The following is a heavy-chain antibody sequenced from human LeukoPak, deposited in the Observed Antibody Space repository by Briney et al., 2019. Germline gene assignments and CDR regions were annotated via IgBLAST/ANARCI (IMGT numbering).Heavy chain of an antibody. D-gene: IGHD5-12*01. CDR3: ARDGYGFDY. V-gene: IGHV3-30*19. Sequence: GGSLRLSCAASGFTFNSYGMHWVRQAPGKGLEWVAVISYDGSNEYYADSVKGRFTISRDNSKNTVYLQMNSLRGEDTAVYYCARDGYGFDYWGQGAQVTVSS. CDR1: GFTFNSYG. CDR2: ISYDGSNE. J-gene: IGHJ4*02.